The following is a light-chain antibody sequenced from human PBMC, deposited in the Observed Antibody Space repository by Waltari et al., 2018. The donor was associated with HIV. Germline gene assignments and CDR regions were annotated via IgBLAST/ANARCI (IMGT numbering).Light chain of an antibody. V-gene: IGLV1-47*01. CDR1: SPNIGSKY. CDR2: RNN. Sequence: QSVLTQPPSASGTPGQRVTIYCTGSSPNIGSKYAYWYQPLPGTAPKLLIYRNNQRPSGVPDRFSGSKSGTSASLAISGLRSEDEADYYCAAWDDSLSGLHWVFGGGTKLTVL. J-gene: IGLJ3*02. CDR3: AAWDDSLSGLHWV.